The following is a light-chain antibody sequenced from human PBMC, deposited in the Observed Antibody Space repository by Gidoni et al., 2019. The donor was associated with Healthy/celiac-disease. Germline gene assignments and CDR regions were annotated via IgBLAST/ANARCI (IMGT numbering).Light chain of an antibody. V-gene: IGLV2-14*03. CDR2: DVS. Sequence: QSALTQPTSVSWSPGQSITISCTGTSSDVGGYNYVSWYQQHTGKAPKLMIYDVSNRPSGVSNRFSGSKSGNTASLTISGLQAEDEADYYCSSYTISSTLVFGGGTKLTVL. CDR3: SSYTISSTLV. CDR1: SSDVGGYNY. J-gene: IGLJ2*01.